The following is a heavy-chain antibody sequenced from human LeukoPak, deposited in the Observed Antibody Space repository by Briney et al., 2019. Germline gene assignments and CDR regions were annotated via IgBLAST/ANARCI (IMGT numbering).Heavy chain of an antibody. CDR1: GYPISSGYY. V-gene: IGHV4-38-2*02. CDR2: IYHSGST. J-gene: IGHJ4*02. D-gene: IGHD6-19*01. Sequence: SETLSLTCTVSGYPISSGYYWGWIRQPPGKGREWIGSIYHSGSTYYNPSLKSRVTISVDTSKNQFSLKLSSVTAADTAVYYCARGSDYVDYWGQGTLVTVSS. CDR3: ARGSDYVDY.